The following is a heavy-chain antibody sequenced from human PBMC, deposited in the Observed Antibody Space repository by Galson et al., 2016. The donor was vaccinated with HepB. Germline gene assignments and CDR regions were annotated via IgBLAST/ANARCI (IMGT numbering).Heavy chain of an antibody. J-gene: IGHJ4*02. CDR1: GDSVSSNSAA. Sequence: CAISGDSVSSNSAAWNWLRQSPSRGLEWLGRTYYRARWYNDYAVSMKSRITINPDTSKNQFSLQLNSVTPEDTAVYYCARGVRFGSLDYWGQGTLVTVSS. D-gene: IGHD3-10*01. CDR2: TYYRARWYN. V-gene: IGHV6-1*01. CDR3: ARGVRFGSLDY.